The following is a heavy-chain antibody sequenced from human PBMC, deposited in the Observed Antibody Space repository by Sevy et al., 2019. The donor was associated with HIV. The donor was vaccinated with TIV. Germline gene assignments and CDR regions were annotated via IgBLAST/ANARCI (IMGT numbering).Heavy chain of an antibody. CDR2: IIPIFGTA. V-gene: IGHV1-69*13. CDR1: GGTFSSYA. D-gene: IGHD5-12*01. J-gene: IGHJ4*02. Sequence: ASVKVSCKASGGTFSSYAISWVRQAPGQGLEWMGRIIPIFGTANYAQKFQGRVTITADETTSTAYMELSSLRSEDTAVYYCARLSRDGYNSRDYWGQGTLVTVSS. CDR3: ARLSRDGYNSRDY.